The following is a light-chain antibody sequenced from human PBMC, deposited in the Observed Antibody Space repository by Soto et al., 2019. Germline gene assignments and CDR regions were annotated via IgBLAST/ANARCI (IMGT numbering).Light chain of an antibody. CDR3: QHYNSFPWT. CDR2: DAS. J-gene: IGKJ1*01. Sequence: IQMTQSPSTLSASVGDSVTITCRASQSISHWLAWYQQKPGKAPKLLIYDASTLESGVQSKFSGGGSGTEFTLTIRSLQPDDFATYYCQHYNSFPWTFGQGTKVDIK. CDR1: QSISHW. V-gene: IGKV1-5*01.